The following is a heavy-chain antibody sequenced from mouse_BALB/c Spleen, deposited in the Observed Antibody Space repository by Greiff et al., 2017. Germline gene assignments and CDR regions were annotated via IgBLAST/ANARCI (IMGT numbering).Heavy chain of an antibody. CDR3: TSPYYYGYAMDY. D-gene: IGHD1-1*01. V-gene: IGHV6-6*02. J-gene: IGHJ4*01. Sequence: EVKLQESGGGLVQPGGSMKLSCVASGFTFSNYWMNWVRQSPEKGLEWVAEIRLKSNNYATHYAESVKGRFTISRDDSKSSVYLQMNNLRAEDTGIYYCTSPYYYGYAMDYWGQGTSVTVSS. CDR1: GFTFSNYW. CDR2: IRLKSNNYAT.